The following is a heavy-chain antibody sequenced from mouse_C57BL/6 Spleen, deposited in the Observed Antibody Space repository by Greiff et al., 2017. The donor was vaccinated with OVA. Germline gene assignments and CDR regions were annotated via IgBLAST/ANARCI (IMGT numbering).Heavy chain of an antibody. CDR1: GYAFSSYW. V-gene: IGHV1-80*01. CDR3: ARESLTGTRDY. Sequence: VQRVESGAELVKPGASVKISCKASGYAFSSYWMNWVKQRPGKGLEWIGQIYPGDGDTNYNGKFKGKATLTADKSSSTAYMQLSSLTSEDSAVYFCARESLTGTRDYWGQGTTLTVSS. D-gene: IGHD4-1*01. CDR2: IYPGDGDT. J-gene: IGHJ2*01.